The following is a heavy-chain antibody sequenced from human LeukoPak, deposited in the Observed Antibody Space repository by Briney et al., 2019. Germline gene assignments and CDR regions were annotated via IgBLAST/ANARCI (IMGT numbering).Heavy chain of an antibody. V-gene: IGHV1-58*01. CDR2: IVVGSGNT. CDR1: GFTFTNSA. J-gene: IGHJ4*02. D-gene: IGHD2-21*01. Sequence: SLKVSCKASGFTFTNSAVQWVRQARGQRLEWIGWIVVGSGNTNYAQKFQERVTITRDVSTGTTYMELRSLRFEDTAVYYCAADDLLFVYWGQGTLVTVSS. CDR3: AADDLLFVY.